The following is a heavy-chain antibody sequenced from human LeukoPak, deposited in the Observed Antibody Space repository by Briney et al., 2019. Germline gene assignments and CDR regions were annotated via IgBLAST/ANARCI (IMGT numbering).Heavy chain of an antibody. D-gene: IGHD4-17*01. CDR3: ASSLLRQEDYWYFDL. V-gene: IGHV1-18*01. Sequence: GASVKVSCKASAYTFSSYGITWVRQAPGQGLEWMGWISAYNGNTNHAQKFQGRVTMTTDTSTSTAYLELRSLRSDDTAVYYCASSLLRQEDYWYFDLWGRGTLVTVSS. J-gene: IGHJ2*01. CDR2: ISAYNGNT. CDR1: AYTFSSYG.